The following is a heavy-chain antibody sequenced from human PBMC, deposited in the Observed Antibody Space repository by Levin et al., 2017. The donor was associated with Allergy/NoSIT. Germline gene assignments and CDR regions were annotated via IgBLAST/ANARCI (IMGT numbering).Heavy chain of an antibody. Sequence: GGSLRLSCKGSGYSFTTYWIGWVRQMPGKGLQWMGFIYPGDSDTRYSPSFQGQVTISADKSIRTAYLQWSSLKASDTAVYYCARGEIGDPGSLGYWGQGTLVTVSS. CDR1: GYSFTTYW. CDR2: IYPGDSDT. V-gene: IGHV5-51*01. CDR3: ARGEIGDPGSLGY. D-gene: IGHD3-10*01. J-gene: IGHJ4*02.